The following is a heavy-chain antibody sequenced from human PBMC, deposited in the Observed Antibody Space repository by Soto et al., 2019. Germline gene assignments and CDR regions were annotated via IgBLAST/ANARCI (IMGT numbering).Heavy chain of an antibody. CDR2: ISENGGIT. D-gene: IGHD3-10*01. CDR1: GFTFSTYW. V-gene: IGHV3-74*01. CDR3: AREYYSSGTH. J-gene: IGHJ1*01. Sequence: PGGSLRLSCAASGFTFSTYWMQWVRQVPGEGLVWVSSISENGGITTYADSVKGRSTISRDNAKNTLYLQMNGLRVEDTAIYYCAREYYSSGTHWGQGTLVTVSS.